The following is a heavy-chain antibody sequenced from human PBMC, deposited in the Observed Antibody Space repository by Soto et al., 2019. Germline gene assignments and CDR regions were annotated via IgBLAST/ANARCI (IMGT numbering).Heavy chain of an antibody. V-gene: IGHV2-5*02. Sequence: QITLKESGPTLVKPTQTLTLTCTFSGFSLSTSGVGVGWIRQPPGKALEWLALIYWDDDKRYSPSLKSRLTITKDTSKNQVVLTMTNMDPVDTATYYCAHSLYRSGYYDYYYCGMDVWGQGTTVTVSS. D-gene: IGHD3-3*01. CDR2: IYWDDDK. J-gene: IGHJ6*02. CDR1: GFSLSTSGVG. CDR3: AHSLYRSGYYDYYYCGMDV.